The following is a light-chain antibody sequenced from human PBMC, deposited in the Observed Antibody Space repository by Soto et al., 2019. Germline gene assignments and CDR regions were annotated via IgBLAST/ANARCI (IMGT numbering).Light chain of an antibody. CDR1: QSISSW. CDR2: DAS. J-gene: IGKJ1*01. CDR3: QQYNAYPWT. Sequence: DIKMTQSPSTLSGSVGDRVTITCRASQSISSWLAWYQQNPGKAPKLLMFDASSLDSGVPSRFSGSGSGTEFTLTISSLQPDDFATYYCQQYNAYPWTFGQGTKVDIK. V-gene: IGKV1-5*01.